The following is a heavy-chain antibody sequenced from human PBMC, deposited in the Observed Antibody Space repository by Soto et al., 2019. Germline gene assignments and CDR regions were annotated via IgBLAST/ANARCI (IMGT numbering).Heavy chain of an antibody. CDR2: IWYDGSNK. Sequence: QVQLVESGGGVVQPGRSLRLSCAASGFTFSSYGMHWVRQAPGKGLEWVAGIWYDGSNKYYADSVKGRFTNSRDNSKNTLYLQMNSLRAEDTAVYYCARESTSFYAFDIWGQGTMVTVSS. CDR3: ARESTSFYAFDI. J-gene: IGHJ3*02. V-gene: IGHV3-33*01. CDR1: GFTFSSYG.